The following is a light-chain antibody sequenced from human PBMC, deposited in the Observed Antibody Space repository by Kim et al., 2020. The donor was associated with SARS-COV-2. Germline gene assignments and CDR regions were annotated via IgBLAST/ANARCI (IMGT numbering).Light chain of an antibody. CDR2: EVT. Sequence: GQSVTISCTGTRSDVGGYDYVSWYQQHPGKAPKLMIYEVTKRPSGVPDRFSGSKSGNTASLTVSGLQAEDEADYYCSSYAGSNKLLFGGGTKVTVL. CDR3: SSYAGSNKLL. CDR1: RSDVGGYDY. V-gene: IGLV2-8*01. J-gene: IGLJ2*01.